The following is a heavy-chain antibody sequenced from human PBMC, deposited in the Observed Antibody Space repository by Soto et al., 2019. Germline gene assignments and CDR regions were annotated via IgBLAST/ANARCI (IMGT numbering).Heavy chain of an antibody. CDR1: GFTFSTYN. CDR2: ISSTSIYM. J-gene: IGHJ4*02. D-gene: IGHD5-12*01. CDR3: ARGWLRDPWMY. Sequence: EVQLVESGGGLVKPGGSLRLSCAASGFTFSTYNMNWVRQAPGKGLEWVSSISSTSIYMYYANSQKGRFTISRDNAKNSLYLQMNSLRAEDTAVYYCARGWLRDPWMYWGQGTLVTVSS. V-gene: IGHV3-21*01.